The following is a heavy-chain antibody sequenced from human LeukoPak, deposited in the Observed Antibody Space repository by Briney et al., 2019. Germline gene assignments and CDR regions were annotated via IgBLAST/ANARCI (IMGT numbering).Heavy chain of an antibody. CDR2: IIPIVGIA. J-gene: IGHJ4*02. D-gene: IGHD3-22*01. CDR3: AAYYYYSSGFDY. CDR1: GGTFSSYA. V-gene: IGHV1-69*04. Sequence: SVKVSCKASGGTFSSYAISWVRQAPGQGLEWMGRIIPIVGIANYAQKFHGRVTITADKSTSTGYMELSSLRSEDTAVYYCAAYYYYSSGFDYWGQGTLVTVSS.